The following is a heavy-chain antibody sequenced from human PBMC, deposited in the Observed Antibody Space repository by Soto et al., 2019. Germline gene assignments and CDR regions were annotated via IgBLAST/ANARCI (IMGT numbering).Heavy chain of an antibody. CDR2: INGDGTSI. V-gene: IGHV3-74*01. CDR1: GFTFSNHW. J-gene: IGHJ4*02. CDR3: ARDPGDRTGWFYFDS. D-gene: IGHD6-19*01. Sequence: EVQLVESGGGLVQPGGSLRLSCAASGFTFSNHWMHWVRQVPGKGLVWVSRINGDGTSINYADSVKGRFTISRDNAKNTLSLKMNGLRAEDTAVYYCARDPGDRTGWFYFDSWGQGTLVIVSS.